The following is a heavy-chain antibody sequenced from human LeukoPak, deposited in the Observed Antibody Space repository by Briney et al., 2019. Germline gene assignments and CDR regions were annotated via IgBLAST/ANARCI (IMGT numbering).Heavy chain of an antibody. CDR3: ARDFDY. V-gene: IGHV4-4*02. Sequence: GSLRLSCAASGFTFSSNGMTWVRQAPGKGLEWIGEINHSGSTNYNPSLKSRVTISGDTSKNHFSLRLSSVTAADTAVYYCARDFDYWGQGTLVTVSS. J-gene: IGHJ4*02. CDR2: INHSGST. CDR1: GFTFSSNG.